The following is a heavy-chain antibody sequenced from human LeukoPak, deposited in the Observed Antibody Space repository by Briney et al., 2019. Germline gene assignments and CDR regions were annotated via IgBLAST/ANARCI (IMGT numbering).Heavy chain of an antibody. CDR1: GGTFSSYA. V-gene: IGHV1-69*13. CDR2: IIPIFGTA. D-gene: IGHD2-2*01. Sequence: SVKVSCKASGGTFSSYATSWVRQAPGQGLEWMGGIIPIFGTANYAQKFQGRVTITADESTSTAYMELSGLRSEDTAVYYCARDKRYCSSTSCSYYFDYWGQGTLVTVSS. J-gene: IGHJ4*02. CDR3: ARDKRYCSSTSCSYYFDY.